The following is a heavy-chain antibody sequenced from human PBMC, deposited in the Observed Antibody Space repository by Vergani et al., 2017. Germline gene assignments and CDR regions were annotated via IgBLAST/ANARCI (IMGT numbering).Heavy chain of an antibody. CDR2: IYTSGST. CDR3: AREGDSYGYYYYYGMDV. D-gene: IGHD5-18*01. CDR1: GGSISRGSYF. V-gene: IGHV4-61*02. J-gene: IGHJ6*02. Sequence: QVQLQESGPGLVKPSQTLSLSCTVSGGSISRGSYFWTWIRQPAGKGLEWIGRIYTSGSTNYNPSLKSRVTIPVDTSKNQFSLKLSSVTAADTAVYYCAREGDSYGYYYYYGMDVWGQGTTVTVSS.